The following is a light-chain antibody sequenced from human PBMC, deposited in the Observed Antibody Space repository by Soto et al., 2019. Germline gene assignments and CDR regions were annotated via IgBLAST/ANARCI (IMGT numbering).Light chain of an antibody. CDR3: QQYGSSPRT. CDR1: QRVGSNY. CDR2: CAS. Sequence: EPVLTQSPGTLSFSPGERATLSCRASQRVGSNYLAWYQQKPGQAPRLLIYCASSRATGIPDRFSGSGSGTAFTLTISRLEPEDSAVYYCQQYGSSPRTFGQGTKVEIK. V-gene: IGKV3-20*01. J-gene: IGKJ1*01.